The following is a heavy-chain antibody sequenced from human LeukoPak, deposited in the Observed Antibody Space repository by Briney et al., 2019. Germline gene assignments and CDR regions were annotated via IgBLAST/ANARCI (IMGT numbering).Heavy chain of an antibody. CDR2: IIPIFGTA. CDR1: GGTFSSYG. Sequence: SVKVSCKTSGGTFSSYGINWVRQAPGQGLEWMGGIIPIFGTAKYAQKFQDRVTISADESTSTAYMELSSLRSEDTAVYYCARTWRSRRFGELLPLVDPWGQGTLVTVSS. V-gene: IGHV1-69*13. D-gene: IGHD3-10*01. J-gene: IGHJ5*02. CDR3: ARTWRSRRFGELLPLVDP.